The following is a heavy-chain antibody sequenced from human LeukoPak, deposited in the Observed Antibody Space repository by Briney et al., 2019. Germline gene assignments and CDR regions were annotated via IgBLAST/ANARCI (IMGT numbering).Heavy chain of an antibody. CDR3: VRLVAVPDAYFDY. CDR2: ISPDGSTT. D-gene: IGHD2-2*01. Sequence: GGSLRLSCAASGFTFSRYWMHWVRQAPGKGLMWVSRISPDGSTTLYADSVKGRFTISRDNAKNTLYLQMNSLRAEDTAVYYCVRLVAVPDAYFDYWGQGTLVTVSS. J-gene: IGHJ4*02. V-gene: IGHV3-74*03. CDR1: GFTFSRYW.